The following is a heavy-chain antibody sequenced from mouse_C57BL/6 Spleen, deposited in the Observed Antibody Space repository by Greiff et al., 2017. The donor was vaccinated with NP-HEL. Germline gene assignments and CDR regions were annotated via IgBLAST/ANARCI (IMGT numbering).Heavy chain of an antibody. J-gene: IGHJ3*01. Sequence: QVHVKQPGAELVMPGASVKLSCKASGYTFTSYWMHWVKQRPGQGLEWIGEIDPSDSYTNYNQKFKGKSTLTVDKSSSTAYMQLSSLTSEDSAVYYCARLDYYGSSYLFAYWGQGTLVTVSA. D-gene: IGHD1-1*01. CDR2: IDPSDSYT. CDR1: GYTFTSYW. CDR3: ARLDYYGSSYLFAY. V-gene: IGHV1-69*01.